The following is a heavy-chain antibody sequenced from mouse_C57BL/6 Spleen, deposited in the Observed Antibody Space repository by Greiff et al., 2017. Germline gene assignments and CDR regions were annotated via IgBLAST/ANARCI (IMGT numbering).Heavy chain of an antibody. CDR1: GYSFTGYY. CDR3: ARWGGTPWYFDV. V-gene: IGHV1-42*01. J-gene: IGHJ1*03. CDR2: INPSTGGT. D-gene: IGHD2-14*01. Sequence: VQLKQSGPELVKPGASVKISCKASGYSFTGYYMNWVKQSPEKSLEWIGEINPSTGGTTYNQKFKAKATLTVDKSSSTAYMQLKSLTSEDSAVCYCARWGGTPWYFDVWGTGTTVTVSS.